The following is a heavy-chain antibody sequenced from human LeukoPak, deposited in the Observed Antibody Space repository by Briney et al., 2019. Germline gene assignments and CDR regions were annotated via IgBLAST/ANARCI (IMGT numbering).Heavy chain of an antibody. CDR3: ARHAGIVPAAIYNWFDP. J-gene: IGHJ5*02. D-gene: IGHD2-2*01. CDR2: IYYSGST. CDR1: GGSISSSSYY. V-gene: IGHV4-39*01. Sequence: SETLSLTCTVSGGSISSSSYYWGWIRQPPGKGLEWIGSIYYSGSTYYNPSLKSRVTISVDTSKNQFSLKLSSMTAADTAVYYCARHAGIVPAAIYNWFDPWGQGTLVTVSS.